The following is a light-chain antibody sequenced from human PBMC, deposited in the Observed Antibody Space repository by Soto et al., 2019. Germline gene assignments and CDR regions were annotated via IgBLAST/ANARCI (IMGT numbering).Light chain of an antibody. V-gene: IGKV3-20*01. CDR2: RTS. J-gene: IGKJ1*01. CDR1: QSISSN. CDR3: QQYGSSPMWT. Sequence: EIVMTQSPATLSVSPGERATLSCRASQSISSNLAWYQQKPGQAPRLLMFRTSSRATGFPARFSGSGSGTDFTLTISRLEPEDFAVYYCQQYGSSPMWTFGQGTKVDIK.